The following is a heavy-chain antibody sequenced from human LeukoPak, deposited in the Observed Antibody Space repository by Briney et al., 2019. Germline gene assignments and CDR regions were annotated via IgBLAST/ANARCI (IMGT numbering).Heavy chain of an antibody. CDR2: ISAYNGNT. J-gene: IGHJ4*02. V-gene: IGHV1-18*01. CDR1: GYTFTGYG. Sequence: ASVKVSCKASGYTFTGYGISWVRQAPGQGLEWMGWISAYNGNTNYAQKLQGRVTMTTDTSTSTAYMELRSLRSDDTAVYYCARGYDFWSGYYTPPDYWGQGTLVTVSS. CDR3: ARGYDFWSGYYTPPDY. D-gene: IGHD3-3*01.